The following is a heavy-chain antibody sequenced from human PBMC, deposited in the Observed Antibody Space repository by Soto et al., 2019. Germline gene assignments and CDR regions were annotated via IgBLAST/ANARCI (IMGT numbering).Heavy chain of an antibody. CDR1: GFMCSSSG. CDR2: ISFDGSNK. Sequence: QVQLVESGGGVVQPGKSLRLSCAASGFMCSSSGIHWVRQAPGKGLEWVAVISFDGSNKHYSDSVKGRFTISSDKSKNTLYLQMNSLRAEDTAVYYCAKGEQVIYYGMDVWGQGTTVTVSS. V-gene: IGHV3-30*18. J-gene: IGHJ6*02. CDR3: AKGEQVIYYGMDV. D-gene: IGHD1-26*01.